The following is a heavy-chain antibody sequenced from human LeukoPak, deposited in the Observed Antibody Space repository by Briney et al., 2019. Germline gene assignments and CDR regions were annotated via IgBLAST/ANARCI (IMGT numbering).Heavy chain of an antibody. CDR2: IRWNSGSI. CDR1: GFTFDDYA. Sequence: PGRSLRLSCAASGFTFDDYAMHWVRQAPGKGLEWASGIRWNSGSIGYADSVKGRFTISRDNAKNSLYLQMNSLRAEDTALYYCAKSLAVAGTSYYYYGMDVWGQGTTVTVSS. V-gene: IGHV3-9*01. D-gene: IGHD6-19*01. J-gene: IGHJ6*02. CDR3: AKSLAVAGTSYYYYGMDV.